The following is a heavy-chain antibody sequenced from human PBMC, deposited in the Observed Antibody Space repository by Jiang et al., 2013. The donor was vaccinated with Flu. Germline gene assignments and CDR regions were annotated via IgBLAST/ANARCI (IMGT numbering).Heavy chain of an antibody. J-gene: IGHJ4*02. Sequence: GLVKPSETLSLTCTVSGGSISSYYWSWIRQPPGKGLEWIGYIYYSGSTNYNPSLKSRVTISVDTSKNQFSLKLSSVTAADTAVYYCARGPRYYDILTGYYIRGYYFDYWGQGTLVTVSS. V-gene: IGHV4-59*01. CDR1: GGSISSYY. D-gene: IGHD3-9*01. CDR2: IYYSGST. CDR3: ARGPRYYDILTGYYIRGYYFDY.